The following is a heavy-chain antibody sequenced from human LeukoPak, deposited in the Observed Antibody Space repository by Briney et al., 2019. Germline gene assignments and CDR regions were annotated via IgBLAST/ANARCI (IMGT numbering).Heavy chain of an antibody. D-gene: IGHD2-2*01. V-gene: IGHV1-69*13. CDR2: IIPIFGTA. CDR3: ATSLRGYCSSTSCYAPPRTFDP. J-gene: IGHJ5*02. Sequence: ASVKVSCKASGDTFTSYGISWVRQAPGQGLEWMGGIIPIFGTANYAQKFQGRVTITADESTSTAYMELSSLRSEDTAVYYCATSLRGYCSSTSCYAPPRTFDPWGQGTLVTVSS. CDR1: GDTFTSYG.